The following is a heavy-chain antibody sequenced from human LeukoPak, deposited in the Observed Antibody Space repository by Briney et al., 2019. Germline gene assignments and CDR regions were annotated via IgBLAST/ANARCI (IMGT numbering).Heavy chain of an antibody. D-gene: IGHD6-13*01. Sequence: ASVKVSCKASGYTFTSYYMHWVRQAPGQGLEWMGIINPNSGGTNYAQKFQGRVTMTRDTSISTAYMELSRLRSDDTAVYYCARSSEGIAAAGTPFDYWGQGTLVTVSS. V-gene: IGHV1-2*02. CDR3: ARSSEGIAAAGTPFDY. CDR2: INPNSGGT. CDR1: GYTFTSYY. J-gene: IGHJ4*02.